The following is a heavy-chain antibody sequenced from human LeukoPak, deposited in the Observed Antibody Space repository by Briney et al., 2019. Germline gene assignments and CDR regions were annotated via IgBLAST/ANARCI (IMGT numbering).Heavy chain of an antibody. D-gene: IGHD3-9*01. Sequence: PSETLSLTCTVSGGSISSYYWSWIRQPPGKGLEWIGYIYYSGSTNYNPSLKSRVTISVDTSKNQFSLKLSSVTAADTAVYYCARDLRRGLVGVRYFDWLSGGGGMDVWGQGTTVTVSS. V-gene: IGHV4-59*01. CDR2: IYYSGST. J-gene: IGHJ6*02. CDR1: GGSISSYY. CDR3: ARDLRRGLVGVRYFDWLSGGGGMDV.